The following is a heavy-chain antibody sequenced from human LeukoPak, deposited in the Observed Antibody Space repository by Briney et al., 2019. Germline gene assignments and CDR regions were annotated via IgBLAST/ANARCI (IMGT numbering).Heavy chain of an antibody. CDR1: GGSISSYY. CDR3: ARHPTYTVTEIDY. V-gene: IGHV4-39*01. CDR2: IYYSGST. D-gene: IGHD4-17*01. Sequence: SETLSLTCTVSGGSISSYYWGWIRQPPGKGLEGIGSIYYSGSTYYNPSLKSRVTISVDTSKNQFSLKLSSVTAADTAVYYCARHPTYTVTEIDYWGQGTLVTVSS. J-gene: IGHJ4*02.